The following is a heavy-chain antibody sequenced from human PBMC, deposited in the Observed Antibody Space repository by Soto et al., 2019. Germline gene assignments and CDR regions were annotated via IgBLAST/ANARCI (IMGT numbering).Heavy chain of an antibody. CDR3: AKRTSVPGGHLDDY. D-gene: IGHD4-17*01. Sequence: GGSLRLSCAASGFTFSDYGMSWVRQSPGKGLEWVSAISENGGSTYYADSVKGRFTISRDNSKSALSLQMNSLRAEDTAVYYCAKRTSVPGGHLDDYWGHGPLVTVSS. V-gene: IGHV3-23*01. CDR1: GFTFSDYG. J-gene: IGHJ4*01. CDR2: ISENGGST.